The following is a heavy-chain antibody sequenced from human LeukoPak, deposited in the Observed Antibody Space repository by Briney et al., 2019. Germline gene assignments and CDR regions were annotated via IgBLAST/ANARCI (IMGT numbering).Heavy chain of an antibody. CDR3: ARVVMKAFYYYYMDV. D-gene: IGHD2-21*01. J-gene: IGHJ6*03. CDR1: GYTFTGYD. CDR2: MNPNSGDT. V-gene: IGHV1-8*01. Sequence: GASVKVSCKASGYTFTGYDINWVRQATGQGLEWMGWMNPNSGDTGYAQKFQGRVTMTRSMSKNTAYMELSRLRSEDTAVYFCARVVMKAFYYYYMDVWGKGTTVIISS.